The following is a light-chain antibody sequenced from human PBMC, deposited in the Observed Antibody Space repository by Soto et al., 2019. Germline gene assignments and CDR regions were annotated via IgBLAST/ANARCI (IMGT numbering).Light chain of an antibody. CDR2: LKNDGSH. V-gene: IGLV4-69*01. J-gene: IGLJ2*01. Sequence: VLTQSPSASASLGASVRLTCTLSSGHSSYAIAWHQKQPGKSPRYLMDLKNDGSHTKGDVIPDRFSGSSSGAERYLIISSLQSDDEADYYCQTWGTGFQVFGGGTKLTVL. CDR3: QTWGTGFQV. CDR1: SGHSSYA.